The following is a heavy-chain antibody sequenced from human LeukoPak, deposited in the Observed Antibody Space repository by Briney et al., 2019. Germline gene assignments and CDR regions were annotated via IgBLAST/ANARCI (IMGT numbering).Heavy chain of an antibody. CDR3: ARERTIFGDPYGMDV. J-gene: IGHJ6*02. CDR2: SGSGDNT. V-gene: IGHV3-23*01. D-gene: IGHD3-3*01. Sequence: SGSGDNTNYADSVKGRFTISRDNSKNTLYLQMNSLRAEDTAVYYCARERTIFGDPYGMDVWGQGTTVTVSS.